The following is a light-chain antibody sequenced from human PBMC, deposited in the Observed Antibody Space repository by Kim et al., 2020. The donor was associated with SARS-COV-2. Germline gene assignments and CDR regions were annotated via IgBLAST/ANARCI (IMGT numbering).Light chain of an antibody. J-gene: IGKJ3*01. CDR3: QQYRT. CDR1: QSISSW. Sequence: ATLSASVGDRDTNTCRASQSISSWLAWYQQKPGKAPKLLIYKASSLESGVPSRFSGSGSGTEFTLTISSLQPDEFATYYCQQYRTFGPGTKVDIK. V-gene: IGKV1-5*03. CDR2: KAS.